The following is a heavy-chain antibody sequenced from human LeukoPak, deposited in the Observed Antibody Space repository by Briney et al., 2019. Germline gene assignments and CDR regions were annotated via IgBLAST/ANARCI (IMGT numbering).Heavy chain of an antibody. Sequence: SETLSLTCTVSAGSISSYYWSWIRQPPGKGLEWIGYIYYSGSTNYNPSLKSRVTISVDTSKNQFCLTLSSVTAADTAVNYCARDNGPYYYGMDVWGKGTTVTVSS. CDR2: IYYSGST. J-gene: IGHJ6*04. V-gene: IGHV4-59*01. CDR3: ARDNGPYYYGMDV. CDR1: AGSISSYY.